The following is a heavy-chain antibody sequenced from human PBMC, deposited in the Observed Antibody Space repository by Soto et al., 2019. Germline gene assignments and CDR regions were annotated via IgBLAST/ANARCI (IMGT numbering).Heavy chain of an antibody. CDR1: GFTFSSYG. J-gene: IGHJ3*02. V-gene: IGHV3-33*01. CDR3: ARELYDILTGSVGEAFDI. CDR2: IWYDGSNK. D-gene: IGHD3-9*01. Sequence: QVQLVESGGGVVQPGRSLRLSCAASGFTFSSYGMHWVRQAPGKGLEWVAVIWYDGSNKYYADSVKGRFTISRDNSKNMRYRQMNSLGAEETAGYYCARELYDILTGSVGEAFDIWGQGTMVTVSS.